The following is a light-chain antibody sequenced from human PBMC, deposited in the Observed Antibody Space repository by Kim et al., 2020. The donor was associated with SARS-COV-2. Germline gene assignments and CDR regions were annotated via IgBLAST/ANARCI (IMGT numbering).Light chain of an antibody. CDR1: QSVSSY. Sequence: SPGDRAPLSCRASQSVSSYLAWYQQKPGQAPRLLIYDTSNRATGTPARFSGSGSGTDFTLTISTLEPEDFAVYYCQQRSNWPTWTFGQGTKVDIK. CDR3: QQRSNWPTWT. J-gene: IGKJ1*01. CDR2: DTS. V-gene: IGKV3-11*01.